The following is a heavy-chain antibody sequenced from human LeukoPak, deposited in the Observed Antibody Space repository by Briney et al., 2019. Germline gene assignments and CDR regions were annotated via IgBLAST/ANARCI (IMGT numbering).Heavy chain of an antibody. CDR1: GGSINSYY. J-gene: IGHJ4*02. Sequence: PSETLSLTCTVSGGSINSYYWNWIRQPAGKGLEWIGHIQTSGSTKYNPSLKSRVTMSIDTSKNQFSLNLYPVTAADTAVYYCATNYTAVSAFDSWGQGTLVTVSS. V-gene: IGHV4-4*07. CDR3: ATNYTAVSAFDS. CDR2: IQTSGST. D-gene: IGHD6-19*01.